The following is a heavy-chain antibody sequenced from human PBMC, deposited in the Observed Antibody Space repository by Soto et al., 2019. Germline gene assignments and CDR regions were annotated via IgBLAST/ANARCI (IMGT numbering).Heavy chain of an antibody. V-gene: IGHV1-69*14. Sequence: QVQLVQSGAEVKKPGSSVKVSCKASGGTFSSYAISWVRQAPGQGLEWMGEIIPIFGTANYAQKFQGRVTTTAXXPXSRXYMELSSLRSEDTAVYYCARDRGPSSGYYPYWFDPWGQGTMVTVSS. CDR3: ARDRGPSSGYYPYWFDP. J-gene: IGHJ5*02. CDR2: IIPIFGTA. D-gene: IGHD3-22*01. CDR1: GGTFSSYA.